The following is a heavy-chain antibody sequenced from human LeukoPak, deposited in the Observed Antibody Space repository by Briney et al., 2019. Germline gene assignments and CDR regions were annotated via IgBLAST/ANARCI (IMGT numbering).Heavy chain of an antibody. D-gene: IGHD6-19*01. CDR2: ISWNSGDI. J-gene: IGHJ1*01. CDR3: AKGAGSSSFFYLRDPYFQH. V-gene: IGHV3-9*01. Sequence: GRSLRLSCAASGFTFDDYAMHWVRQAPGKGLEWVSRISWNSGDIAYADSVEGRFTISRDNAKNSLYLQMNSLGPEDTASYYCAKGAGSSSFFYLRDPYFQHWGQGTLVTVSS. CDR1: GFTFDDYA.